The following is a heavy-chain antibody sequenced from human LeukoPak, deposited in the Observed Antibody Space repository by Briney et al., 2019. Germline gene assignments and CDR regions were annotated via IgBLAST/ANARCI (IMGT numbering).Heavy chain of an antibody. CDR3: ARVNLRGSNYNWFDP. CDR2: ITPVIETA. V-gene: IGHV1-69*08. Sequence: GASVKVSCKTSGGTFLSHTFSWVRQAPGKGLEWMGKITPVIETANYAQTLQGRVSIYADKSTTTVYMDLSGLRPDDTAVYYCARVNLRGSNYNWFDPWGQGTLVTVSS. D-gene: IGHD3-10*01. J-gene: IGHJ5*02. CDR1: GGTFLSHT.